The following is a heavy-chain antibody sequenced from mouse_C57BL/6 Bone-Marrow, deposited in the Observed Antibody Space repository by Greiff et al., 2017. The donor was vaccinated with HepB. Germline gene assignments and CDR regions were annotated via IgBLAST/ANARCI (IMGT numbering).Heavy chain of an antibody. CDR2: IWSGGST. D-gene: IGHD2-4*01. CDR1: GFSLTSYG. V-gene: IGHV2-2*01. CDR3: ARNSLYYDYDDYAMDY. Sequence: VQLKESGPGLVQPSQSLSITCTVSGFSLTSYGVHWVRQSPGKGLEWLGVIWSGGSTDYNAAFISRLSISKDNSKSQVFFKMNSLQADDTAIYYCARNSLYYDYDDYAMDYWGQGTSVTVSS. J-gene: IGHJ4*01.